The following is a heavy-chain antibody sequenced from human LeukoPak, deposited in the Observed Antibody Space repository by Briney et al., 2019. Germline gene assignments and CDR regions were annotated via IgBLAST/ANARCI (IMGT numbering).Heavy chain of an antibody. Sequence: PRESPRLSRADSWFTFCSYLVKRGRPAPGKGLEWVANMKPDGSEKNYVDSVEGRFTISRDNAKNSLYLQMNSLRAEDTAVYYCAREDGSFHNWGQGILVTVSS. CDR1: WFTFCSYL. CDR2: MKPDGSEK. CDR3: AREDGSFHN. J-gene: IGHJ4*02. V-gene: IGHV3-7*01.